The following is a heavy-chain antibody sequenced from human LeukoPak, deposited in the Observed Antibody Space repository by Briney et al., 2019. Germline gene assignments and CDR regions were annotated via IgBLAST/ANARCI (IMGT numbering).Heavy chain of an antibody. V-gene: IGHV3-74*01. Sequence: PGGSLRLSCAASGFTFSSYWMHWVRQAPGKGLVWVSRINSDGSSTSYADSVKGRFTISRDNAKNTLYLQMNSLRAEDTAVYYCARSRISTIFGVVPQYNWFDPWGQGTLVTVSS. J-gene: IGHJ5*02. CDR3: ARSRISTIFGVVPQYNWFDP. D-gene: IGHD3-3*01. CDR2: INSDGSST. CDR1: GFTFSSYW.